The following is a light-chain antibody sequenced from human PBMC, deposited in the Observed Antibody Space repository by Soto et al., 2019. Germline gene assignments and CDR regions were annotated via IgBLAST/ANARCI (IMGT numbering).Light chain of an antibody. CDR1: SSDVGGYNY. Sequence: QSALTQPRSVSGSPGQSVTISCTGISSDVGGYNYVSWYQHHPGKAPKLMIYDAVKRPSGVPDRFSGSRSGNTASLTISGLQAEDEADYYCCSYAANYPWVFGGGTKLTVL. CDR3: CSYAANYPWV. J-gene: IGLJ3*02. CDR2: DAV. V-gene: IGLV2-11*01.